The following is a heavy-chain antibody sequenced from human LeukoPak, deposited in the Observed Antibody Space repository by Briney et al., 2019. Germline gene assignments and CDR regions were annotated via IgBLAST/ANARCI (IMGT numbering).Heavy chain of an antibody. V-gene: IGHV5-51*01. CDR3: ARHPSIVTTISMFDY. CDR1: GYSFTNFW. J-gene: IGHJ4*02. D-gene: IGHD1-26*01. Sequence: GGSLQISCQGSGYSFTNFWIGWVRRMPGKGLEWLGIIHPTDSDTRYNPSFQGQLTISADKSINTASLQWNSLKASDTAKYYCARHPSIVTTISMFDYWGQGTLVTVSS. CDR2: IHPTDSDT.